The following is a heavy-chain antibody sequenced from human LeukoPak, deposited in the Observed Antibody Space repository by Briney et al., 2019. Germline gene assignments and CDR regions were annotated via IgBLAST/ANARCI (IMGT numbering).Heavy chain of an antibody. Sequence: SETLSLTCAVYGGSFSGYYWSWIRQPPGKGLEWIGEINHSGSTNYNPSLKSRVTISVDTSKNQFPLKLSSVTAADTAVYYCARTKTRNYYFDYWGQGTLVTVSS. V-gene: IGHV4-34*01. CDR1: GGSFSGYY. CDR3: ARTKTRNYYFDY. CDR2: INHSGST. J-gene: IGHJ4*02. D-gene: IGHD4-4*01.